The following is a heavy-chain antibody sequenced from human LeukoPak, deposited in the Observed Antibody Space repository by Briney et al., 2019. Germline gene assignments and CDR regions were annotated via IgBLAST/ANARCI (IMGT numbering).Heavy chain of an antibody. D-gene: IGHD3-22*01. CDR3: ASTPYDSSGYYHPYGMDV. V-gene: IGHV3-33*01. J-gene: IGHJ6*02. Sequence: GGSLRFSCAASGFTFSSYGMHWVRQAPGKGLEWVAVIWYDGSNKYYAGSVKGRFTISRDNSKNTLYLQMNSLRAEDTAVYYCASTPYDSSGYYHPYGMDVWGQGTTVTVSS. CDR1: GFTFSSYG. CDR2: IWYDGSNK.